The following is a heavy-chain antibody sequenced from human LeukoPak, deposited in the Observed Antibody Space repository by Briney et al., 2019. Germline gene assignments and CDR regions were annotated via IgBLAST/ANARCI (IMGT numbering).Heavy chain of an antibody. J-gene: IGHJ4*02. CDR3: ARYFDILTGLSRDY. V-gene: IGHV1-8*01. CDR1: GYTFTSYD. CDR2: MNPNSGNT. Sequence: ASVKVSCKASGYTFTSYDINWVRQATGQGREWMGWMNPNSGNTGYTQKFQGRVTMTRNTSISTAYMELSSLRSGDTAVYYCARYFDILTGLSRDYWGQGTLVTVSS. D-gene: IGHD3-9*01.